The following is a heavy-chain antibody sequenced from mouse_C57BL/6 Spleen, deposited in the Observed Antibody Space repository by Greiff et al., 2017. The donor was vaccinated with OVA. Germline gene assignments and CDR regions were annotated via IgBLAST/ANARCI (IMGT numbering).Heavy chain of an antibody. CDR3: TRSYYSNYSPFAY. CDR1: GYTFTDYE. V-gene: IGHV1-15*01. CDR2: IDPETGGT. Sequence: QVHVKQSGAELMRPGASVTLSCKASGYTFTDYEMHWVKQTPVHGLEWIGAIDPETGGTAYNQKFKGKAILTADKSSSTAYMELRSLTSEDSAVYYCTRSYYSNYSPFAYWGQGTLVTVSA. J-gene: IGHJ3*01. D-gene: IGHD2-5*01.